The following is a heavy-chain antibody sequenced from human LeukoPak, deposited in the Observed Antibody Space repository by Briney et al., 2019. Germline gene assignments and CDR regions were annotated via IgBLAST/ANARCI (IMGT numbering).Heavy chain of an antibody. CDR1: GFTFSTYA. D-gene: IGHD6-19*01. Sequence: GGSLRLSCAASGFTFSTYAMSWVRQAPGKGLEWVSGITNSGGTTYCADSVKGRSTISRDNSKNTLYLQMNSLRAEDTAVYYYAKGSSWAEYWGQGTLVTVSS. V-gene: IGHV3-23*01. CDR3: AKGSSWAEY. J-gene: IGHJ4*02. CDR2: ITNSGGTT.